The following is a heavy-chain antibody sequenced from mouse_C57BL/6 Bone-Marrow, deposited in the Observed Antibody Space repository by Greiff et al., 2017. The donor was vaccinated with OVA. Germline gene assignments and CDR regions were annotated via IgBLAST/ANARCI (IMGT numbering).Heavy chain of an antibody. CDR3: ARMMVTTADGFDY. CDR1: GYTFTDYN. D-gene: IGHD2-2*01. J-gene: IGHJ2*01. Sequence: EVQLQQTGPELVKPGASVKMSCKASGYTFTDYNMHWVKQSHGKSLEWIGYINPNNGGTSYNQKFKGKATLTVNKSSSTAYMELRSLTSEDSAVYYCARMMVTTADGFDYWGQGTTLTVSS. V-gene: IGHV1-22*01. CDR2: INPNNGGT.